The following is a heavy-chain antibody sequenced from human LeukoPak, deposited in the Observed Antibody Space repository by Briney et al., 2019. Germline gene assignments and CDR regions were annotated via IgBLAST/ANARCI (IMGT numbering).Heavy chain of an antibody. V-gene: IGHV1-69*05. J-gene: IGHJ5*02. CDR2: IIPIFGTA. D-gene: IGHD2-21*02. CDR1: GGTFSRYA. Sequence: ASVKVSCKASGGTFSRYAISWVRQAPGPGLEWMGGIIPIFGTANYAQNFQGRVTITTDESTSTAYMELSSLRSEDTAVYYCARAEKSVVGTASWFDPWGQGTLVTVSS. CDR3: ARAEKSVVGTASWFDP.